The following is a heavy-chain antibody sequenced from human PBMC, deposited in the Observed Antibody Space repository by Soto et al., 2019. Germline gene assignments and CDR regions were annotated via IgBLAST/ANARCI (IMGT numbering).Heavy chain of an antibody. CDR3: APHVYCSGGSCHYDAFDI. J-gene: IGHJ3*02. CDR2: IRDSGDST. Sequence: EVQLLESGGGLVQPGESLRLSCAVSGFIFGNYMMTWVRQAPGKGLEWVSTIRDSGDSTYYADSVKGRFTISRDNFKNTLYLQMDSLRAEDKAVYYCAPHVYCSGGSCHYDAFDIRGQGAMFTVSS. D-gene: IGHD2-15*01. CDR1: GFIFGNYM. V-gene: IGHV3-23*01.